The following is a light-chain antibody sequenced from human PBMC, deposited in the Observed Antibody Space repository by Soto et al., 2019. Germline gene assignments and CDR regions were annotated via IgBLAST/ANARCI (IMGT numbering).Light chain of an antibody. V-gene: IGKV3-11*01. CDR2: DAF. CDR1: QSVSNY. CDR3: QQRSNWPIT. Sequence: DIVLTQSPGTLSLSPGDRATLSCRASQSVSNYVAWYQQKPDQAPRLLIYDAFNRATGIPARFSGSGSGTDFTLTISSLEPEDFVVYYCQQRSNWPITFGQGTRLEIK. J-gene: IGKJ5*01.